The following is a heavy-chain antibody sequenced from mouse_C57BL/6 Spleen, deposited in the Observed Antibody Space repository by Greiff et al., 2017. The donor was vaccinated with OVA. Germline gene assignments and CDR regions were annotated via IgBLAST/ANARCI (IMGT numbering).Heavy chain of an antibody. D-gene: IGHD4-1*01. J-gene: IGHJ2*01. CDR3: ARGRGLGPDYFDD. CDR1: GYAFSSSW. Sequence: QVQLKESGPELVKPGASVKISCKASGYAFSSSWMNWVKQRPGKGLEWIGRIYPGDGDTNYNGKFKGKATLTADKSSSTAYMQLSSLTSEDSAVYFCARGRGLGPDYFDDWGQGTTLTVSS. CDR2: IYPGDGDT. V-gene: IGHV1-82*01.